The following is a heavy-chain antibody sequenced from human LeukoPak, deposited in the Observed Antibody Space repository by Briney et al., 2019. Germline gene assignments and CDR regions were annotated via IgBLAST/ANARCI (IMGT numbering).Heavy chain of an antibody. J-gene: IGHJ1*01. Sequence: SETLSLTCAVYGGSFSGYYWSWIRQPPGKGPEWIGEINHSGSTNYNPSLKSRVTISVDTSKNQFSLKLSSVTAADTAVYYCARGDCSGGSCYFARRFEYFQHWGQGTLVTVSS. D-gene: IGHD2-15*01. CDR2: INHSGST. V-gene: IGHV4-34*01. CDR3: ARGDCSGGSCYFARRFEYFQH. CDR1: GGSFSGYY.